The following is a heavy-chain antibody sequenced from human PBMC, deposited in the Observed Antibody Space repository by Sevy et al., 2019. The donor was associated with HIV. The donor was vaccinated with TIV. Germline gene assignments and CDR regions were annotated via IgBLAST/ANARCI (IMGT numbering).Heavy chain of an antibody. J-gene: IGHJ4*02. CDR2: ITTSSSII. Sequence: GGSLRLSCSASGFRFSNYAVHWVRQAPGKGLEWISYITTSSSIIYYADSVKGRFTISRDNAKNSLYLQMSSLRVEDTAVYYCARSFYDSSGFSGYYHLDYWGQGTLVTVSS. CDR3: ARSFYDSSGFSGYYHLDY. D-gene: IGHD3-22*01. V-gene: IGHV3-48*01. CDR1: GFRFSNYA.